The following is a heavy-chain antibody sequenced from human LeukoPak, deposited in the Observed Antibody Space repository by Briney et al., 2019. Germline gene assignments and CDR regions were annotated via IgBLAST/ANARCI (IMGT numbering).Heavy chain of an antibody. CDR2: INPSSGGT. CDR3: ARAGPNSYYYYYMDV. J-gene: IGHJ6*03. Sequence: GASEKVSCKASGYTFTGYYMHWVRQAPGQGLEWMGWINPSSGGTNYAQKFQGRVTMTRDTSISTAYMELSRLRSDDTAVYYCARAGPNSYYYYYMDVWGKGTTVTVSS. V-gene: IGHV1-2*02. CDR1: GYTFTGYY. D-gene: IGHD4/OR15-4a*01.